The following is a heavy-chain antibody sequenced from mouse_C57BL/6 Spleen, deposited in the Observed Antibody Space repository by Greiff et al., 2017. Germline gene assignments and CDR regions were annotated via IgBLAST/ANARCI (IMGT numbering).Heavy chain of an antibody. CDR2: IDPSDSYT. CDR3: ARWDLTTVVANAMDY. D-gene: IGHD1-1*01. CDR1: GYTFTSYW. J-gene: IGHJ4*01. V-gene: IGHV1-69*01. Sequence: VQLQQPGAELVMPGASVKLSCKASGYTFTSYWMHWVKQRPGQGLEWIGEIDPSDSYTNYNQQFKGKSTLTVDKSSSTAYMQLSSLTSEDSAVYYCARWDLTTVVANAMDYWGQGTSVTVSS.